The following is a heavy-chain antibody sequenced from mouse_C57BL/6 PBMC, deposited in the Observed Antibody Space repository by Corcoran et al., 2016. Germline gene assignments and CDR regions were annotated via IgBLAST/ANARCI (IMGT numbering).Heavy chain of an antibody. CDR1: GYSFTSYY. CDR3: ARRGGGAMDY. D-gene: IGHD1-1*02. CDR2: IYPGSGNT. V-gene: IGHV1-66*01. Sequence: QVQLQQSGPELVKPGASVKISCKASGYSFTSYYIHWVKQRPGQGLEWIGWIYPGSGNTKYNEKFKGKATLTADTSSSTAYMQLSSLTSEDSAVYYCARRGGGAMDYWGQGTSVTVSS. J-gene: IGHJ4*01.